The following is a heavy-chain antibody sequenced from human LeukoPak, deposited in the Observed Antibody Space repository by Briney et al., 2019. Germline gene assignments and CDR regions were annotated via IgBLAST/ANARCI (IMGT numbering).Heavy chain of an antibody. CDR3: VKRYCSGDTCYSAFDY. D-gene: IGHD2-15*01. Sequence: QPGGSLRLSCVASGFSFSNNAMSWVRQAPGNGLEWVSAIGNSGGGTYYADSLQGRFTISRDNSKNTLYLQMNSLRAEDTAVYYCVKRYCSGDTCYSAFDYWGHGTLVTVSS. J-gene: IGHJ4*01. V-gene: IGHV3-23*01. CDR1: GFSFSNNA. CDR2: IGNSGGGT.